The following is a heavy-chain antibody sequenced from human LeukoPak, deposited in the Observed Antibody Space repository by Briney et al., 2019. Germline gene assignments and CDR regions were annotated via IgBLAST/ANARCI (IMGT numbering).Heavy chain of an antibody. D-gene: IGHD4-17*01. CDR3: AKDGGWDDYGDFSPLDY. CDR1: GFTISSYA. V-gene: IGHV3-23*01. Sequence: PGGSLRLSCAASGFTISSYAMSWVRQAPGKGLEWVSVISNSAGSTFYADSVKGRFTISRDNSKNTLYLQMNSLRAEDTAVYYCAKDGGWDDYGDFSPLDYWGQGTLVTVSS. J-gene: IGHJ4*02. CDR2: ISNSAGST.